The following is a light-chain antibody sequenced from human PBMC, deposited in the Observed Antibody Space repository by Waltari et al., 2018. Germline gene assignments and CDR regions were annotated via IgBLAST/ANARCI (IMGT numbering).Light chain of an antibody. CDR2: RNH. Sequence: QSVLTHPPSASATPGQRVTISCSGSRANLGSNYLYWYQQLPGTAPKPLIYRNHERPYRVPDRFTASKYGTSASLVSSELRSEDEGIYYCASWDESHYVFGPGTTVTVL. J-gene: IGLJ1*01. V-gene: IGLV1-47*01. CDR1: RANLGSNY. CDR3: ASWDESHYV.